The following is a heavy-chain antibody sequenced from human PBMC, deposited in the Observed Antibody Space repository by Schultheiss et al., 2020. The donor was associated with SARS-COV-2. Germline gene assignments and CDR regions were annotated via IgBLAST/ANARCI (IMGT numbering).Heavy chain of an antibody. CDR1: GFTFSSYA. J-gene: IGHJ4*02. Sequence: GGSLRLSCAASGFTFSSYAMSWVRQAPGKGLEWVSVIYNCGSTYYADSVKGRFTISRDNAKNSLYLQMNSLRAEDTAVYYCARDGWRGAPDYLDYWGQGTLVTVSS. V-gene: IGHV3-23*03. D-gene: IGHD3-3*01. CDR2: IYNCGST. CDR3: ARDGWRGAPDYLDY.